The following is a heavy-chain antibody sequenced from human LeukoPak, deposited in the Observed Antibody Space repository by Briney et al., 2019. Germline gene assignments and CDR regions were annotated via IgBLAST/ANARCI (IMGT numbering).Heavy chain of an antibody. CDR2: ISSSSSYI. D-gene: IGHD6-13*01. CDR1: GFTFSSYS. Sequence: GSLRLSCAASGFTFSSYSMNWVRQAPGKGLEWVSSISSSSSYIYYADSVKGRFTIFRDNAKNSLYLQMNSLRAEDTAVYYCARDGAIAAMDYWGQGTLVTVSS. J-gene: IGHJ4*02. CDR3: ARDGAIAAMDY. V-gene: IGHV3-21*01.